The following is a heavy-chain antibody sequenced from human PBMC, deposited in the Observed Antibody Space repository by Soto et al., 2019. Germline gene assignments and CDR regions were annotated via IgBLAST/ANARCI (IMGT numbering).Heavy chain of an antibody. D-gene: IGHD6-19*01. V-gene: IGHV3-21*01. CDR3: ARDHPGEQWLPSYYFDY. CDR2: ISSSSSYI. CDR1: GFTFSSYS. J-gene: IGHJ4*02. Sequence: GESLKISCAASGFTFSSYSMNWVRQAPGKGLEWVSSISSSSSYIYYADSVKGRFTISRDNAKNSLYLQMNSLRAEDTAVYYCARDHPGEQWLPSYYFDYWGQGTLVTVAS.